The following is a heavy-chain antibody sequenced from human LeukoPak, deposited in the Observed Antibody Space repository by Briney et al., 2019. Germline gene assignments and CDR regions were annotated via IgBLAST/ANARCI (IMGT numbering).Heavy chain of an antibody. Sequence: GRSLRLSCAASGFTVSSNYMSWVRQAPGKGLEWVSVIYSGGTTYYADSVKGRFTISRDNSKNTLYLQMNSLRADDTAVYYCARTGNPATGDYWGQGTLVTVSS. CDR1: GFTVSSNY. J-gene: IGHJ4*02. CDR3: ARTGNPATGDY. CDR2: IYSGGTT. D-gene: IGHD1-1*01. V-gene: IGHV3-53*01.